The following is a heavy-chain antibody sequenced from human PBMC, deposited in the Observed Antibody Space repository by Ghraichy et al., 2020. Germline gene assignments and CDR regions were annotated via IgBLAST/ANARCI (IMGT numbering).Heavy chain of an antibody. Sequence: GGSLRLSCAASGLIVSDNYMSWVRQAPGKGLEWVSVIFSDGTPNYADSVRGRFTISRDSSKNTLYLQMNSLRVGDTAVYFCARQGSLVTGALDIFDTWGQGTTVIVSS. CDR3: ARQGSLVTGALDIFDT. J-gene: IGHJ3*02. CDR2: IFSDGTP. CDR1: GLIVSDNY. D-gene: IGHD4-23*01. V-gene: IGHV3-53*01.